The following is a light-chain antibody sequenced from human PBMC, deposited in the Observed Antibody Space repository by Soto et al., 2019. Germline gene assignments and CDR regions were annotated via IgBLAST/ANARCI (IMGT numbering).Light chain of an antibody. CDR1: QSVSSN. V-gene: IGKV3-15*01. J-gene: IGKJ5*01. CDR2: RAS. CDR3: QQRSNWPPIT. Sequence: DILMTPSPATLSLSPGGRATLSCRASQSVSSNLAWYQQKPGQAPRLLIQRASTRATGIPARFSGSGSGTEFTLTISSLEPEDFAVYYCQQRSNWPPITFGQGTRWRL.